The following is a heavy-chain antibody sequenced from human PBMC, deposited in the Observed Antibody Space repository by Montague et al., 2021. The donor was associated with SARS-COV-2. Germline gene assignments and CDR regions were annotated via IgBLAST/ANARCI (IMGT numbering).Heavy chain of an antibody. CDR3: ARSGGKFGEAYDY. D-gene: IGHD3-10*01. V-gene: IGHV4-4*07. CDR1: GGSISSYY. J-gene: IGHJ4*02. CDR2: IYSSGTT. Sequence: SETRSLTCTVSGGSISSYYWTWIRQPAGKGLEWIGRIYSSGTTRYNGSLKSRVTLSVDTSANQFSLRVNSVTAADTAVYYCARSGGKFGEAYDYWGQGILVTVSS.